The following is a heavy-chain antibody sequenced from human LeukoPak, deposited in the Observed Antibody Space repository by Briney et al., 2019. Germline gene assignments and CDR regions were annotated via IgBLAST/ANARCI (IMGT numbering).Heavy chain of an antibody. Sequence: PSETLSLTCAVYGGSFSGYYRSWIRQPPGKGLEWIGEINHSGSTNYNPSLKSRVTISVDTSKNQFSLKLSSVTAADTAVYYCARVVPAANRSYNWFDPWGQGTLVTVSS. V-gene: IGHV4-34*01. CDR3: ARVVPAANRSYNWFDP. CDR1: GGSFSGYY. CDR2: INHSGST. D-gene: IGHD2-2*01. J-gene: IGHJ5*02.